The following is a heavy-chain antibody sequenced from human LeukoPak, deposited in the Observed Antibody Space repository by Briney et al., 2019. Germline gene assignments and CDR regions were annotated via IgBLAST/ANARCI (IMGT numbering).Heavy chain of an antibody. CDR1: GFTFSQYW. CDR2: IKRHGNAK. Sequence: GGALRLSCAASGFTFSQYWMSGVRQAPGKGLEGVADIKRHGNAKHYVDSVKGRFTISRDNAKNLLYLQMSGLRVEDTAVYYCALNMVGGQIFDFWGQGTLVTVSS. CDR3: ALNMVGGQIFDF. V-gene: IGHV3-7*01. D-gene: IGHD3-10*01. J-gene: IGHJ4*02.